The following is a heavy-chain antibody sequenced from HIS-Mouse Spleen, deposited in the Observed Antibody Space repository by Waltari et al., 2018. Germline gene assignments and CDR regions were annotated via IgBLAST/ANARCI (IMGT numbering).Heavy chain of an antibody. CDR3: TRVGVAYYDSSGDDAFDI. V-gene: IGHV3-49*05. J-gene: IGHJ3*02. CDR2: IRSKAYGGTT. CDR1: GLSLGDDA. Sequence: EVQLVESGGGLVKPGRSLRLSCTASGLSLGDDAMSWFSLAPGKGLELVGFIRSKAYGGTTEYAASVKGRFTISRDDSKSIAYLQMNSLKTEDTAVYYCTRVGVAYYDSSGDDAFDIWGQGTMVTVSS. D-gene: IGHD3-22*01.